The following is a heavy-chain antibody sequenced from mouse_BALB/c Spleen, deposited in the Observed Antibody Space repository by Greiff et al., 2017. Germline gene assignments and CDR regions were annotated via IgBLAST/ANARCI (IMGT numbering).Heavy chain of an antibody. CDR1: GFTFSSFG. CDR3: ATYDYDNY. V-gene: IGHV5-17*02. CDR2: ISSGSSTI. Sequence: DVKLVESGGGLVQPGGSRKLSCAASGFTFSSFGMHWVRQAPEKGLEWVAYISSGSSTIYYADTVKGRFTISRDNPKNTLFLQMTSLRSEDTAMYYCATYDYDNYWGQGTTLTVSS. J-gene: IGHJ2*01. D-gene: IGHD2-4*01.